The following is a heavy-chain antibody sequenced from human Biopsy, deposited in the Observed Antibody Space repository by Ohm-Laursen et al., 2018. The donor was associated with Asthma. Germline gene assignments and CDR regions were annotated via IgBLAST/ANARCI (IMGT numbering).Heavy chain of an antibody. J-gene: IGHJ4*02. Sequence: PSQTLSLTCTVSYGSITSGGYYWTWIRQHPGKGLEWIGFIYYSGSTYYNPSLKSRVSISIDMSKNQFSLKLSSVTAADTAVYYCARAQDYYDSRGYYRSFDYWGQGTLVTVSS. CDR3: ARAQDYYDSRGYYRSFDY. V-gene: IGHV4-31*03. D-gene: IGHD3-22*01. CDR1: YGSITSGGYY. CDR2: IYYSGST.